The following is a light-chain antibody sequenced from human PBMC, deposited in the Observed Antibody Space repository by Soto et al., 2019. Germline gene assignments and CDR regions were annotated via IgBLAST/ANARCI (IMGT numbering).Light chain of an antibody. CDR3: GSWDTSLRTYF. V-gene: IGLV1-51*01. CDR2: GNN. Sequence: QSVLTQPPSVSAAPGQRVTISCSGSSSNIGNNYVSWYQQLPGTAPKLLIFGNNNRPSGIPDRFSGSQSGTSATLGITGLQTGDEADYYCGSWDTSLRTYFFGPGTKVTVL. J-gene: IGLJ1*01. CDR1: SSNIGNNY.